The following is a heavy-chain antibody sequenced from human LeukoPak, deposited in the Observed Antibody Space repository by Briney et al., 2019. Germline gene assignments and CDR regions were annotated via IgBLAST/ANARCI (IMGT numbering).Heavy chain of an antibody. J-gene: IGHJ6*02. CDR1: GFTFDDYA. Sequence: GGSLRLSCAASGFTFDDYAMFWVRQAPGKGLGWVSGISWNSKNIGYAASVKGRFTISRDNAKNSLYLQMNSLRAEDTAFYYCAKGNRDSSGFYYYYGMDVWGQGTTVTVSS. CDR2: ISWNSKNI. V-gene: IGHV3-9*01. D-gene: IGHD3-22*01. CDR3: AKGNRDSSGFYYYYGMDV.